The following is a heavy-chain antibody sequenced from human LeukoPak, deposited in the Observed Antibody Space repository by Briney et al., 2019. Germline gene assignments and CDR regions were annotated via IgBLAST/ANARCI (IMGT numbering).Heavy chain of an antibody. Sequence: PGGSLRLSCAASGFTFSTSWMNWVRQGPGRGPVWVSRVSPDGGATAYADSVKGRFTVSRDNAKNALYLQMNSLRADDTAVYYCRYGSPSGDYWGQGSLVTVSS. CDR3: RYGSPSGDY. V-gene: IGHV3-74*01. CDR1: GFTFSTSW. D-gene: IGHD6-6*01. J-gene: IGHJ4*02. CDR2: VSPDGGAT.